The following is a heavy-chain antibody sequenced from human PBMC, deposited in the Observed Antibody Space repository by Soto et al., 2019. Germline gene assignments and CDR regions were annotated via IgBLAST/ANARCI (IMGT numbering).Heavy chain of an antibody. Sequence: ETLSLTCTVSGYSISSGYHWAWIRQPPGKGLEWLGSVHYSGNTYYNPSLKSRLTISVDKSKNQFPLNLSSVTAADTAVYYCARQDRVVAEGRWFDPWGQGTLVTVSS. D-gene: IGHD2-15*01. CDR1: GYSISSGYH. CDR3: ARQDRVVAEGRWFDP. J-gene: IGHJ5*02. V-gene: IGHV4-38-2*02. CDR2: VHYSGNT.